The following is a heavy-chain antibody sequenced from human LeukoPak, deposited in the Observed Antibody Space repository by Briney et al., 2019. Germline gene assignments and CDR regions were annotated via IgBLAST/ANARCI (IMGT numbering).Heavy chain of an antibody. CDR1: GFTFSNYD. CDR3: TIDWPSFDR. CDR2: ISNGGGYT. Sequence: GGSLRLSCSASGFTFSNYDMGWVRQAPGKGLEWLSAISNGGGYTYYADSVKGRFTISRDNSKDTLYLQMNSLRAEDTALYYCTIDWPSFDRWGQGTLVTVSS. J-gene: IGHJ4*02. V-gene: IGHV3-23*01.